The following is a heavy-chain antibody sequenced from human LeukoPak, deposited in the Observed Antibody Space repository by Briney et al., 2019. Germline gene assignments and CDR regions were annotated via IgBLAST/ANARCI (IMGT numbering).Heavy chain of an antibody. CDR1: SFTFSSYV. CDR2: VSTTGGST. J-gene: IGHJ6*03. V-gene: IGHV3-23*01. Sequence: GGSLRLSCGASSFTFSSYVMSWVRQAPGKGMEWVSTVSTTGGSTYYADSVKGRFTISRDNSKDTLYLQMNSLRAEDTAVYYCAKCSGWFVRGKDYYYYYMDVWGKGTTVTVSS. D-gene: IGHD6-19*01. CDR3: AKCSGWFVRGKDYYYYYMDV.